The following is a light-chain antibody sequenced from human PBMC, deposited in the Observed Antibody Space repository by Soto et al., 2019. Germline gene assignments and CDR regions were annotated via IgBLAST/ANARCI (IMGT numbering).Light chain of an antibody. Sequence: ETVLTHSPGTLSLSPGERATLSCRASQSVSTFLAWYQQKPGQAPRLLIYDTSNRATGIPARFSGSGSATDFTLTINSLEPEDFAIYYCQQRRNWPLTFGQGTRLEIK. CDR2: DTS. CDR1: QSVSTF. CDR3: QQRRNWPLT. J-gene: IGKJ5*01. V-gene: IGKV3-11*01.